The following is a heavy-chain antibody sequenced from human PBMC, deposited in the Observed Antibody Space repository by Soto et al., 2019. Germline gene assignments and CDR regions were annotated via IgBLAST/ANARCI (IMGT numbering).Heavy chain of an antibody. V-gene: IGHV4-30-4*01. CDR1: GDSISNLDYF. CDR2: IYKSATT. J-gene: IGHJ5*01. D-gene: IGHD7-27*01. Sequence: TSETLSLTCSVSGDSISNLDYFWAWIRQPPGQALEYIGYIYKSATTYYNPSFESRVAISVDTSKSQFSLNVTSVTAAVTAVYFCARGRYCLTGRCFPNWFDSWGQGALVTVSS. CDR3: ARGRYCLTGRCFPNWFDS.